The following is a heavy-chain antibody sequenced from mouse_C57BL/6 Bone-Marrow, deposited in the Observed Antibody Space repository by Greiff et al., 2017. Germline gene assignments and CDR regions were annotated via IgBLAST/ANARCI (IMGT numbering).Heavy chain of an antibody. CDR2: ISNGGGST. CDR3: AREGVYYASFAY. V-gene: IGHV5-12*01. Sequence: EVKVEESGGGLVQPGGSLKLSCAASGFTFSDYYMYWVRQTPEKRLEWVAYISNGGGSTYYPDTVKGRFTISRDNAKNTLYLQMSRLKSEDTAMYYCAREGVYYASFAYWGQGTLVIVSA. D-gene: IGHD2-1*01. J-gene: IGHJ3*01. CDR1: GFTFSDYY.